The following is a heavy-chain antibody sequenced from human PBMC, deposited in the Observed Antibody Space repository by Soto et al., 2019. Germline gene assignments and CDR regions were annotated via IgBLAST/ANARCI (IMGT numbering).Heavy chain of an antibody. Sequence: PSETLSLLCSASPGFINGGDYDCTLFRQTPGKGLEWSGAIYYSGRTYCNPPLPCRIRISVVTSKNQFSLTLSSVTAAATAVQYRARDYRSHSGGLDVLGQATTVT. D-gene: IGHD3-16*02. V-gene: IGHV4-30-4*01. CDR1: PGFINGGDYD. J-gene: IGHJ6*02. CDR2: IYYSGRT. CDR3: ARDYRSHSGGLDV.